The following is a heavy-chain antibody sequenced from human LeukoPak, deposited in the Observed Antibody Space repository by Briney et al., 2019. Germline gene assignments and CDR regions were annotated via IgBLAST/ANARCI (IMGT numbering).Heavy chain of an antibody. J-gene: IGHJ4*02. V-gene: IGHV5-51*01. D-gene: IGHD6-13*01. CDR3: ARHREGSSWYRSQYYFDY. CDR1: GYSFTSYW. CDR2: IYPGDSDT. Sequence: GESLKISCKGSGYSFTSYWIGWVRQMPGKGLEWMGIIYPGDSDTRYSPSFQGQVTISADKSISTAYLQWSSLKASDTAMYYCARHREGSSWYRSQYYFDYWGQGTLVTVSS.